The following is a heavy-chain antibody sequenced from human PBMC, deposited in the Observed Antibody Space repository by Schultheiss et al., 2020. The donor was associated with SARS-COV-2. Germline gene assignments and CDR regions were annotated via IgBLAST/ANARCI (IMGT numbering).Heavy chain of an antibody. D-gene: IGHD6-19*01. CDR2: IYTSGST. V-gene: IGHV4-4*07. Sequence: SETLSLTCTVSGGSIRSYYCSWIRQPAGKGLEWIGRIYTSGSTNYNPSLKSRVTMSVDTSKNQFSLQLNSVTPEDTAVYYCARDDPYSSGWSRYYYYYYGMDVWGQGTTVTVSS. CDR1: GGSIRSYY. CDR3: ARDDPYSSGWSRYYYYYYGMDV. J-gene: IGHJ6*02.